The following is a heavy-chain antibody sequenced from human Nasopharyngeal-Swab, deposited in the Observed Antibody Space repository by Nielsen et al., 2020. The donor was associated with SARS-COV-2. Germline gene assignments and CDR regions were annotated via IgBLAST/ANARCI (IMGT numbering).Heavy chain of an antibody. V-gene: IGHV3-23*01. Sequence: GGSLRLSCAASGFTFSSYAMSWVRQAPGKGLEWVSAISGSGGSTYYADSVKGRFTISRDNSKNTLYLQMNSLRAEDTAVYYCAKGGGYSYYYGMDVWGRGTTVTVSS. CDR1: GFTFSSYA. D-gene: IGHD5-18*01. CDR2: ISGSGGST. CDR3: AKGGGYSYYYGMDV. J-gene: IGHJ6*02.